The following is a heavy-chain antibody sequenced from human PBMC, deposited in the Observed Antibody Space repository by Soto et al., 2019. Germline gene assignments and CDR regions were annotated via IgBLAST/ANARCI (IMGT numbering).Heavy chain of an antibody. Sequence: QLVQSGAEVKKPGSSVKVSCKASVGTFHSSRISWVRQAPGQGLEWMGRIIPIVVIGNYAREFQGRVTPTADKTAGTVYMELNRLEAEDTAIYYGAKPVGDPRYDYTVDGWGQGTTVTVSS. V-gene: IGHV1-69*02. CDR3: AKPVGDPRYDYTVDG. CDR1: VGTFHSSR. J-gene: IGHJ6*02. D-gene: IGHD1-26*01. CDR2: IIPIVVIG.